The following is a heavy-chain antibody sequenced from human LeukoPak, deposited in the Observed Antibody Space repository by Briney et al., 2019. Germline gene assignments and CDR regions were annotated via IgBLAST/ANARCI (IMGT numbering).Heavy chain of an antibody. V-gene: IGHV3-66*01. D-gene: IGHD2-15*01. CDR2: IYSGGST. CDR1: GFTFSNYA. J-gene: IGHJ6*03. CDR3: AREVVVVAARSYYYYYMDV. Sequence: GGSLRLSCAASGFTFSNYALNWVRQAPGKGLEWVSVIYSGGSTYYADSVKGRFTISRDNAKNSLYLQMNSLRAEDTAVYYCAREVVVVAARSYYYYYMDVWGKGTTVTVSS.